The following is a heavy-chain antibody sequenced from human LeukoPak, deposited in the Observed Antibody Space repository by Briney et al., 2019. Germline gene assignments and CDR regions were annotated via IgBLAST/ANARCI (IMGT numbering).Heavy chain of an antibody. V-gene: IGHV3-23*01. J-gene: IGHJ4*02. Sequence: GGSLRLSCAASGLTFSSYAMSWVRQAPGKGLEWVSAISGSGGSTYYADSVKGRFTISRDNSKNTLYLQMNSLRAEDTAVYYCAKGGYSYGTEIDYWGQGTLVTVSS. CDR1: GLTFSSYA. D-gene: IGHD5-18*01. CDR3: AKGGYSYGTEIDY. CDR2: ISGSGGST.